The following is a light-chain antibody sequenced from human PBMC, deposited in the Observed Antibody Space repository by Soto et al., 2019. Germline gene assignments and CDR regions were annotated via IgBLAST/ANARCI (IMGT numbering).Light chain of an antibody. CDR1: QSISSW. V-gene: IGKV1-5*01. Sequence: DIQMTQSPSTLSASVGDRVTITCRASQSISSWLAWYQQKPGKAPKLLIYDASSLESGVPSRFSGNGSGTEFTLTISSLQPDDFATYYCQQYNSYQYTFGQGTKLEIK. J-gene: IGKJ2*01. CDR2: DAS. CDR3: QQYNSYQYT.